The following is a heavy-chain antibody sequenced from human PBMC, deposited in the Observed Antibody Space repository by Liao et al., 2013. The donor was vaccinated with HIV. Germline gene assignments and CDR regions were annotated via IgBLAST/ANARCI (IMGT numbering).Heavy chain of an antibody. CDR1: GGSISSYY. J-gene: IGHJ4*02. D-gene: IGHD3-3*01. V-gene: IGHV4-4*07. Sequence: QVQLQESGPGLVKPSETLSLTCTVSGGSISSYYWSWIRQPAGKGLEWIGRIYTSGSTNYNPSLKSRVTISENTSKNQFSLKLSSVTAADTAMYYCARMGTSTEYYDMWSGYYSHVQQGTHFDHWGQGTLVTVSS. CDR3: ARMGTSTEYYDMWSGYYSHVQQGTHFDH. CDR2: IYTSGST.